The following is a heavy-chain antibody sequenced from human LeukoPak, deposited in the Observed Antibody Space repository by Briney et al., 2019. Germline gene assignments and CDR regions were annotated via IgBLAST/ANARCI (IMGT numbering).Heavy chain of an antibody. V-gene: IGHV1-18*01. Sequence: ASVKVSCKASGYTFTSYGISWVRQAPGQGLEWMGWISAYNGNTNYAQKLQGRVTMTTDTSTSTAYMELRSLRSDDTAVYYCAREVGSYDFWSGYYPYYYMDVWGKGTTVTVSS. J-gene: IGHJ6*03. CDR3: AREVGSYDFWSGYYPYYYMDV. D-gene: IGHD3-3*01. CDR2: ISAYNGNT. CDR1: GYTFTSYG.